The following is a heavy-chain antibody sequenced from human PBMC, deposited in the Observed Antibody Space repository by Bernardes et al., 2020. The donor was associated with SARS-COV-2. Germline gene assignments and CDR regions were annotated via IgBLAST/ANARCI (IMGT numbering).Heavy chain of an antibody. J-gene: IGHJ2*01. V-gene: IGHV1-2*02. Sequence: AAVKVSCKASGYTFTGYYMHWVRQAPGQGLEWMGWINPNSGSTNYAQKFQGRVTMTRDTSISTAYMELSRLRSDDTAVYYCARDARVMITFGAVIGGYLDLWGRGPLVTVSS. CDR2: INPNSGST. CDR1: GYTFTGYY. CDR3: ARDARVMITFGAVIGGYLDL. D-gene: IGHD3-16*01.